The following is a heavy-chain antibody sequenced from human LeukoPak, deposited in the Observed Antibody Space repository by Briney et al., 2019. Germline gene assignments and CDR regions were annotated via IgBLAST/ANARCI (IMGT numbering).Heavy chain of an antibody. CDR1: GFTLSSNY. J-gene: IGHJ6*02. D-gene: IGHD4-17*01. Sequence: GGSLRLSCAASGFTLSSNYMSWVRQAPGKGLEWVSVIYRGGSTYYADSVQGRFTISRDNSKNTLYLQMNSLRAEDTAVYYCARVAVTTNYYYGMDGGGQGTTVTVS. CDR2: IYRGGST. V-gene: IGHV3-53*01. CDR3: ARVAVTTNYYYGMDG.